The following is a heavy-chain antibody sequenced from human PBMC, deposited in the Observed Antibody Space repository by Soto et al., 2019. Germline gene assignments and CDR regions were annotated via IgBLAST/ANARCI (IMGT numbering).Heavy chain of an antibody. Sequence: GGSLRLSCAASGFTFSSYSMNWVRQAPGKGLEWVSAISSSTTYIYYADSVKGRFTISRDNAKNSLYLQMNSLKAEDTAVYYCARGGVPRGWFDPWGQGSLVTVSS. V-gene: IGHV3-21*01. J-gene: IGHJ5*02. CDR3: ARGGVPRGWFDP. CDR1: GFTFSSYS. D-gene: IGHD3-16*01. CDR2: ISSSTTYI.